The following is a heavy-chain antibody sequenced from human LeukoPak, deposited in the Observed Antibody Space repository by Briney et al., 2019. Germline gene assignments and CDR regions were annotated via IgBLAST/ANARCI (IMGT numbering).Heavy chain of an antibody. J-gene: IGHJ4*02. V-gene: IGHV4-34*01. CDR2: INHSGST. Sequence: KASETLSLTCAVYGGSFSGYYWSWIRQPPGKGLEWIGEINHSGSTNYNPSLKSRVTISVDTSKNQSSLKVSSVTAADTAVYYCARGGYPQWLVTRYFDYWGQGTLVTVSS. D-gene: IGHD6-19*01. CDR1: GGSFSGYY. CDR3: ARGGYPQWLVTRYFDY.